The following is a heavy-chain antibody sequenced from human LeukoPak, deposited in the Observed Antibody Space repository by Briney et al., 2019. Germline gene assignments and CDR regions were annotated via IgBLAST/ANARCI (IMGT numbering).Heavy chain of an antibody. V-gene: IGHV4-39*07. Sequence: SETLSLTCTVSGGSISSSSYYWGWIRQPPGKGLEWIGSIYYSGSTYYNPSLKSRVTISVDTSKNQFSLKLSSVTAADTAVYYCARSREYYYGSGSYYNVEFDPWGQGTLVTVSS. CDR2: IYYSGST. CDR3: ARSREYYYGSGSYYNVEFDP. CDR1: GGSISSSSYY. D-gene: IGHD3-10*01. J-gene: IGHJ5*02.